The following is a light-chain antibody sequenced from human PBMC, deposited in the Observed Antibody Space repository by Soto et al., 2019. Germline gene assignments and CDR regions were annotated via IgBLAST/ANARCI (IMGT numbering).Light chain of an antibody. CDR3: CSYAGRSTL. Sequence: QSVLTQPASVSGSPGQSITISCTGTSSDVGSYDLVSWYQQHPGKAPKLMVYEVSKRPSGVSSRFSGSKSGNTASLTISGLQAEDEADYYCCSYAGRSTLFGGGTKVTVL. J-gene: IGLJ2*01. CDR2: EVS. V-gene: IGLV2-23*02. CDR1: SSDVGSYDL.